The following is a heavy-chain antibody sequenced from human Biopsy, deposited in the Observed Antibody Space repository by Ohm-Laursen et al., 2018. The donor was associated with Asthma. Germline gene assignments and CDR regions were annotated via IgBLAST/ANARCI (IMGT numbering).Heavy chain of an antibody. D-gene: IGHD2-15*01. CDR2: INSVFGTT. Sequence: SSVKVSCKSLGGTFNTYVIGWVRQAPGQGLEWMGGINSVFGTTTYPQKFQDRVTITADDSTGTVYMELSSLRSEDTAVYYCARKAGSCISRACYSLDFWGQGTLVTVSS. J-gene: IGHJ4*02. CDR1: GGTFNTYV. V-gene: IGHV1-69*01. CDR3: ARKAGSCISRACYSLDF.